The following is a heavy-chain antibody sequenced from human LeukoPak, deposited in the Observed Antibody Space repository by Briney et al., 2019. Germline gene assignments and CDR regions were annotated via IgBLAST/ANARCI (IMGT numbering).Heavy chain of an antibody. CDR3: ALTKYNFNTPCWFDP. V-gene: IGHV2-5*02. CDR1: GFSLSTSGVG. D-gene: IGHD1-20*01. CDR2: IYWDDDK. J-gene: IGHJ5*02. Sequence: GPTLVKPTQTLSLTCTFSGFSLSTSGVGVGWIRQPPGKALEWLAVIYWDDDKRYSPSLKSRLTLTKDTSKNQVVLTMTNLDPVDTATYYCALTKYNFNTPCWFDPWGQGTLVTVSS.